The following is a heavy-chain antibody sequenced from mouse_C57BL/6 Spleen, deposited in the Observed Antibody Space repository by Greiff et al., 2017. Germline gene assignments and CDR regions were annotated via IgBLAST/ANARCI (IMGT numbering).Heavy chain of an antibody. Sequence: QVQLQQSGAELMKPGASVKLSCKATGYTFTGYWIEWVKQRPGHGLEWIGEILPGSGSTNYHEKFKGKATFTADTSSNTAYMQLSSLTTEDSAIYYCARRFGTTVVKYFDVWGTGTTVTVSS. CDR3: ARRFGTTVVKYFDV. J-gene: IGHJ1*03. V-gene: IGHV1-9*01. D-gene: IGHD1-1*01. CDR1: GYTFTGYW. CDR2: ILPGSGST.